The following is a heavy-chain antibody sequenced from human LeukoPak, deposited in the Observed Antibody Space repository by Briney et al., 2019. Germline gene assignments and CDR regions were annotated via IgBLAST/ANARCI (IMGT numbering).Heavy chain of an antibody. Sequence: PGRSLRLSCVASGFNFIASTMHWVRQAPGKGLEWVAVISYDGITKYYADSVKGRFPISRDNSYNPLYLQMNRLRAEDTAVYYCARDRLPSHQDDFDYWVQGNLVTVSS. CDR1: GFNFIAST. J-gene: IGHJ4*02. CDR3: ARDRLPSHQDDFDY. V-gene: IGHV3-30*04. D-gene: IGHD3-3*01. CDR2: ISYDGITK.